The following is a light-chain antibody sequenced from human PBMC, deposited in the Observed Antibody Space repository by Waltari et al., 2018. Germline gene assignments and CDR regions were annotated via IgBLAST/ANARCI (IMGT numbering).Light chain of an antibody. CDR3: QQCYSTPYT. V-gene: IGKV4-1*01. CDR1: QKLLYNSDNKNY. J-gene: IGKJ2*01. Sequence: DIVMTQSPDSLAVSLGERVTLNCMSIQKLLYNSDNKNYLAWFQQKPGQPPKLLIYWASTRESGVPDRFSGSGSGTEFTLTISSLQAADVAVYYCQQCYSTPYTFGQGTKLEIK. CDR2: WAS.